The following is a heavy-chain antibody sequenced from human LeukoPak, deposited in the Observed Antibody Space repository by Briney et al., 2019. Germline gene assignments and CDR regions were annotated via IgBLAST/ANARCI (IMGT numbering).Heavy chain of an antibody. J-gene: IGHJ4*02. Sequence: PGGSLRLSCAASGFTFSSYAMSWVRQAPGKGLVWVSRINSDGSSTSYADSVKGRLTISRDNAKNTLYLQMNSLRAEDTAVYYCARARGGDSLFDYWGQGTLVTVSS. CDR2: INSDGSST. V-gene: IGHV3-74*01. D-gene: IGHD2-21*02. CDR3: ARARGGDSLFDY. CDR1: GFTFSSYA.